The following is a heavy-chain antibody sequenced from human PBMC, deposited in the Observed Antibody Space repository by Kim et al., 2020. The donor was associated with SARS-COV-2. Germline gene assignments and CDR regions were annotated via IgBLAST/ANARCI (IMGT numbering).Heavy chain of an antibody. CDR1: GFTVSTNY. J-gene: IGHJ4*02. V-gene: IGHV3-53*01. Sequence: GGSLRLSCAASGFTVSTNYMSWVRQAPGEGLEWVSVMYSGGDTFYADSVKGRFTISRDNSKNTLYLQMNSLRADDTAVYYCARGVGGCTSSGCRAAEVDYWGQGTLVTVSS. D-gene: IGHD3-22*01. CDR3: ARGVGGCTSSGCRAAEVDY. CDR2: MYSGGDT.